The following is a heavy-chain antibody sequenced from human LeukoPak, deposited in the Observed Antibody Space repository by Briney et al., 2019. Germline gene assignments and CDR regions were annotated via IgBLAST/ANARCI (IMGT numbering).Heavy chain of an antibody. J-gene: IGHJ4*02. D-gene: IGHD2-2*01. CDR2: TYYTSQWYY. Sequence: SQTLSLTCAISRDSVSRNNIAWNWIRQSPPRGLEWLVRTYYTSQWYYDYAPSVRSRITINTDTSKSQFSLQLTSVSPEDPAVYYCARGRDVVVVPAADFDYWGQGILVTVSS. V-gene: IGHV6-1*01. CDR1: RDSVSRNNIA. CDR3: ARGRDVVVVPAADFDY.